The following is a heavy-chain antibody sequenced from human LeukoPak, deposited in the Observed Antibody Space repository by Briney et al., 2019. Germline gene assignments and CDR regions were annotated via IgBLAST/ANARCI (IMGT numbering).Heavy chain of an antibody. J-gene: IGHJ4*02. CDR1: GFTFSSYS. CDR3: ARDLWVDVVKDSGDSSGYDFDY. D-gene: IGHD3-22*01. V-gene: IGHV3-48*02. Sequence: PGGSLRLSCAASGFTFSSYSMNWVRQAPGKGLEWVSYISSSSSTIYYADSVKGRFTISRDNAKNSLYLQMNSLRDEDTAVYYCARDLWVDVVKDSGDSSGYDFDYWGQGTLVTVSS. CDR2: ISSSSSTI.